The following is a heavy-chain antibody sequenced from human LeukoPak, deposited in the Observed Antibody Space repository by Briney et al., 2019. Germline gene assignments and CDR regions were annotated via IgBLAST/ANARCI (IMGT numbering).Heavy chain of an antibody. CDR3: ARGGFWDNNWFDP. CDR1: GGSFSDYY. CDR2: INHSGST. D-gene: IGHD3-16*01. Sequence: KPSETLSLTCAVYGGSFSDYYWSWIRQPPGKGLEWIGEINHSGSTNYNPSLKSRVTISVDTSKNQFSLKLSSVTAADTAVYYCARGGFWDNNWFDPWGQGTLVTVSS. V-gene: IGHV4-34*01. J-gene: IGHJ5*02.